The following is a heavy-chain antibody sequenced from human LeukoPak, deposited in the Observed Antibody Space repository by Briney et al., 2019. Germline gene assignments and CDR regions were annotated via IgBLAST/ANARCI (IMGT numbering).Heavy chain of an antibody. Sequence: GGSLRLSCAASGFTFSSYWMHWVRQAPGKGLVWVSRIDSDGSSTSYADSAKGRFTISRDNAKNTEYLQMNSLRAEDTAVYYCARVRSSGWSYFDYWGQGTLVSVSS. V-gene: IGHV3-74*01. CDR1: GFTFSSYW. CDR3: ARVRSSGWSYFDY. D-gene: IGHD6-19*01. CDR2: IDSDGSST. J-gene: IGHJ4*02.